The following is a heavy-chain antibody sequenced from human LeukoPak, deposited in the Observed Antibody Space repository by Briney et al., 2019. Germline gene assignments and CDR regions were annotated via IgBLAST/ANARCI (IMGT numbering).Heavy chain of an antibody. J-gene: IGHJ6*02. V-gene: IGHV3-21*01. CDR1: GFTFSSYT. CDR3: ARDEGDGYSFYYYYGMDV. D-gene: IGHD5-24*01. CDR2: ISRGGSLI. Sequence: PGGSLRVSCAASGFTFSSYTMNWVRQAPGKGLEWVSSISRGGSLIYYADSVKGRFTISRDNAKNSLYLQMNSLRADDTAVYYCARDEGDGYSFYYYYGMDVWGQGTTVTVSS.